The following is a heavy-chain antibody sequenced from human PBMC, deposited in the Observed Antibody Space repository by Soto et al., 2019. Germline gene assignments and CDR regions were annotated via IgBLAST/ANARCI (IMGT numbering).Heavy chain of an antibody. CDR1: GFTFSGSA. D-gene: IGHD3-22*01. CDR3: NTYYYDSSGYGLFDY. J-gene: IGHJ4*02. V-gene: IGHV3-73*01. CDR2: IRSKANSYAT. Sequence: GGSLRLSCAASGFTFSGSAMHWVRQASGKGLEWVGRIRSKANSYATAYAASVEGRFTISRDDSKNTAYLQMNSLKTEDTAVYYCNTYYYDSSGYGLFDYWGQGTLVTVSS.